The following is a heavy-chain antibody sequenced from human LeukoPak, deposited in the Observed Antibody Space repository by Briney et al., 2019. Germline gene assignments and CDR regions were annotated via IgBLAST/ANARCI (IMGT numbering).Heavy chain of an antibody. CDR3: ARDLHELELYYFDS. CDR2: TYYRSKWFN. J-gene: IGHJ4*02. V-gene: IGHV6-1*01. D-gene: IGHD1-7*01. CDR1: GDTVSSNSVA. Sequence: SQTLSLTCDISGDTVSSNSVAWSWIRQSPSRGLEWLGRTYYRSKWFNDYAMSVKGRMTINPDTSKNQFSLQLNSVTPEDTAVYYCARDLHELELYYFDSWGQGTLVIVSS.